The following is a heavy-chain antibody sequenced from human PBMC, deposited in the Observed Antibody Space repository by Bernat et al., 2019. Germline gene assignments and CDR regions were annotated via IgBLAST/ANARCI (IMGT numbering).Heavy chain of an antibody. CDR1: GFTFDDYA. V-gene: IGHV3-9*01. Sequence: EVQLVESGGGLVQPGRSLRLSCAASGFTFDDYAMHWVRQAPGKGLEWVSGISWDSGSTGYADSVKGRFTISRDNAKNSLSLQMNSLRAEDTALYYCAKIRDGSVYYPAAFDIWGQGTIVTVSS. CDR3: AKIRDGSVYYPAAFDI. CDR2: ISWDSGST. D-gene: IGHD3-22*01. J-gene: IGHJ3*02.